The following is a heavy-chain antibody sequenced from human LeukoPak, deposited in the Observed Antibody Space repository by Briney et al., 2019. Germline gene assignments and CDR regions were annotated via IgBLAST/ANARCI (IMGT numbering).Heavy chain of an antibody. CDR3: ARDLGRGSGSYLGSYFDL. D-gene: IGHD3-10*01. J-gene: IGHJ2*01. CDR1: GDSVSSNSAA. CDR2: TYYRSKWYN. Sequence: SQTLSLTCAISGDSVSSNSAAWNWIRQSPSRGLEWLGRTYYRSKWYNDYAVSVKSRITINPDTSKNQFSLQLNSVTPEDTAVYYCARDLGRGSGSYLGSYFDLWGRGTLVTVSS. V-gene: IGHV6-1*01.